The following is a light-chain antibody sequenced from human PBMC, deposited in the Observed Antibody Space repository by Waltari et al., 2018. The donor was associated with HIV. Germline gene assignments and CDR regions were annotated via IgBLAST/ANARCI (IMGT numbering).Light chain of an antibody. CDR1: NSNLGAGHN. CDR3: QSYDSSLSGVV. Sequence: QSVLRQPPSVSGAPGQRVTISCPGSNSNLGAGHNVHWYQQLPGTAPNILIYDNTNPPSGVPDRFAGSKSGTSTSLAIAGLQADDEADYYCQSYDSSLSGVVFGGGTRLTVL. J-gene: IGLJ2*01. CDR2: DNT. V-gene: IGLV1-40*01.